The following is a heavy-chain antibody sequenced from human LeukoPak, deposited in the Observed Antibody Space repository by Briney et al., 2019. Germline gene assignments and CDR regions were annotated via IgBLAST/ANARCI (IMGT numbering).Heavy chain of an antibody. CDR1: GFTFSSYN. D-gene: IGHD1-26*01. CDR3: ARQPLVGPTTFDY. CDR2: ISSSSTYI. V-gene: IGHV3-21*01. Sequence: GGSLRLSCAASGFTFSSYNMNWVRQAPGKGLEWVSSISSSSTYIYYADSVKGRFTISRDDAKNSLFPQMISLRAEDTAVYYCARQPLVGPTTFDYWGQGTLVTVSS. J-gene: IGHJ4*02.